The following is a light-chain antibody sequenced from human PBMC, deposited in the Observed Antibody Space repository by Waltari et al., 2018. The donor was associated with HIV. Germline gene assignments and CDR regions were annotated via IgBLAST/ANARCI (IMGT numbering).Light chain of an antibody. CDR1: RSAVGRYNL. CDR3: CSYTGSSTRRPYV. V-gene: IGLV2-23*01. Sequence: QSALTQPASVSGSPGQSNTISCTGTRSAVGRYNLVSWYQQHPGKAPKVMIYAGSKRPSGVSNRFSGSKSGNTASLTISGLQAEDEADYYCCSYTGSSTRRPYVFGTGTKVTVL. CDR2: AGS. J-gene: IGLJ1*01.